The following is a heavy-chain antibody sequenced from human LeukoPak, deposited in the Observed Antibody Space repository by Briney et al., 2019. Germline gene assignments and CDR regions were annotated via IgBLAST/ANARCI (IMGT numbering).Heavy chain of an antibody. CDR2: IKQDGSEK. J-gene: IGHJ4*02. Sequence: TGGSLRLSCVDSGITFSRYWMSWVRQASGKGRGWVANIKQDGSEKYYVDPVKGRFTTSRDNAKNSLYLQMTSPRVEDTAVYYCARDGRPLDYWGQGTLVTVSS. CDR3: ARDGRPLDY. CDR1: GITFSRYW. V-gene: IGHV3-7*03.